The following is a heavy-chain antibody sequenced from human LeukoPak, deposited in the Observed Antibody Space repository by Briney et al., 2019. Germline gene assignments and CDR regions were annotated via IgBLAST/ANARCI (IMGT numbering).Heavy chain of an antibody. V-gene: IGHV3-48*01. Sequence: GGSLRLSCAASGFTFSSYSMNWVRQAPGKGLEWVSYISSSISVIYYADSVKGRFTISRDNAKNTLYLQMDSLRAEDTAVYYCARDRYYASGSYNWFDPWGQGTLVTVSS. CDR2: ISSSISVI. CDR1: GFTFSSYS. J-gene: IGHJ5*02. CDR3: ARDRYYASGSYNWFDP. D-gene: IGHD3-10*01.